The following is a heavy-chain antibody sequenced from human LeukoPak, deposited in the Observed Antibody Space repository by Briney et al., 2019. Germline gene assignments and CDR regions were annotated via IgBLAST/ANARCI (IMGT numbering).Heavy chain of an antibody. CDR3: ARGRITMVRGVRYYYMDV. Sequence: ASVKVSCKASGYTFTSYYMHWVRQAPGQGLEWMGIINPSGGSTSYAQKFQGRVTMTRDMSTSTVYMELSSLRSEDTAVYYCARGRITMVRGVRYYYMDVWGKGTTVTVSS. V-gene: IGHV1-46*01. D-gene: IGHD3-10*01. CDR2: INPSGGST. J-gene: IGHJ6*03. CDR1: GYTFTSYY.